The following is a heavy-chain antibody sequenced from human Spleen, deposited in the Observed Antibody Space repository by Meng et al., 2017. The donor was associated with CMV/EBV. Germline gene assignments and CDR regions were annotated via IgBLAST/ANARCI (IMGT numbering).Heavy chain of an antibody. Sequence: GESLKISCAASGFTFSSYAMSWVRQAPGKGLEWVSAISGSGGSAYYVDSVKGRFTISRDNAKNSLYLQMNSLRAEDTAVYYCARDLHDFWSGYGMDVWGQGTTVTVSS. V-gene: IGHV3-23*01. J-gene: IGHJ6*02. CDR2: ISGSGGSA. CDR3: ARDLHDFWSGYGMDV. CDR1: GFTFSSYA. D-gene: IGHD3-3*01.